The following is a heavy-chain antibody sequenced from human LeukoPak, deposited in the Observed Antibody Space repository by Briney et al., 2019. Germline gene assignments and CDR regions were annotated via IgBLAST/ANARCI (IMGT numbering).Heavy chain of an antibody. Sequence: SETLSLTCTVSGGSISTYYWSWIRQPPGKGLEWIGYVYYSGSTNYNPSLKSRVTISVDTSKNQFSLKLSSVTAADTAMYYCARDYGSGSYYNDAFDIWGQGTMVTVSS. V-gene: IGHV4-59*01. J-gene: IGHJ3*02. D-gene: IGHD3-10*01. CDR1: GGSISTYY. CDR2: VYYSGST. CDR3: ARDYGSGSYYNDAFDI.